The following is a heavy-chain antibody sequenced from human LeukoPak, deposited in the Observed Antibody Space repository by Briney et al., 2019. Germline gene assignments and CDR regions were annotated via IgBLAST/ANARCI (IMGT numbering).Heavy chain of an antibody. J-gene: IGHJ3*02. CDR2: INHSGST. D-gene: IGHD4-17*01. V-gene: IGHV4-34*09. Sequence: PSGTLSLTCAVYGGSFSGYYWSWIRQPPGKGLEWIGEINHSGSTNYNPSLKSRVTISVDTSKNQFSLKLSSVTAADTAVYYCARGRRGTGDYAYAFDIWGQGTMSPSLQ. CDR3: ARGRRGTGDYAYAFDI. CDR1: GGSFSGYY.